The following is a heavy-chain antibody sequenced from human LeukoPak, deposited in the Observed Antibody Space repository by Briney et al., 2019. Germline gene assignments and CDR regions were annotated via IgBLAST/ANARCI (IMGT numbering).Heavy chain of an antibody. V-gene: IGHV4-59*11. CDR2: IHYSGST. CDR1: GGSISSHF. D-gene: IGHD1-26*01. Sequence: SETLSLTCTVSGGSISSHFWSWIRQPPGKGLKWIGYIHYSGSTNYNPSLKSRVTISVDTSKNQFSLRLSSVTAADTAVYYWARDGYSGSSLFDYWCQGTLVTVSS. CDR3: ARDGYSGSSLFDY. J-gene: IGHJ4*02.